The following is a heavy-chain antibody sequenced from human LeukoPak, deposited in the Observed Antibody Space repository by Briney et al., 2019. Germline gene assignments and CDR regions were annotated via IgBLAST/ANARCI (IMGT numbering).Heavy chain of an antibody. D-gene: IGHD5-18*01. CDR2: INPNRGGT. CDR3: AKESGGYSYGYWLYYFDY. V-gene: IGHV1-2*06. J-gene: IGHJ4*02. CDR1: GYTFTGYY. Sequence: GASVKVSCKASGYTFTGYYMHWVRQAPGQGLEWMGRINPNRGGTNYAQKFQGRVTMTRDTSISTAYMELSRLRSDDTAVYYCAKESGGYSYGYWLYYFDYWGQGTLVTVSS.